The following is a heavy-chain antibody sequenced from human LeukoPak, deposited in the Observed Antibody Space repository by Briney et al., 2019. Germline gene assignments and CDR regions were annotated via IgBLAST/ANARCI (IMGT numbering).Heavy chain of an antibody. J-gene: IGHJ3*02. V-gene: IGHV3-30-3*01. CDR2: ISYDGGNK. D-gene: IGHD3-22*01. Sequence: GRSLRLSCAASGFTFSSYAMHWVRQAPGKGLEWVAVISYDGGNKYYVDSVKGRFTISRDNSKNTLYLQMNSLRAEDTAVYYCARTLSASWYDRPNDAFDIWGQGTMVTVSS. CDR3: ARTLSASWYDRPNDAFDI. CDR1: GFTFSSYA.